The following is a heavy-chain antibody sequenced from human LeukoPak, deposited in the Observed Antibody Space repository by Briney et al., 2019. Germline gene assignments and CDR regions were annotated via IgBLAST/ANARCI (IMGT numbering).Heavy chain of an antibody. Sequence: SSETLSLTCAVYGGSFSGYYWSWIRQPPGKGLEWIGEINHSGSTNYNPSLKSRVTISVDTSKNQFPLKLSSVTAADTAVYYCARGRVAAAAPPFDYWGQGTLVTVSS. CDR3: ARGRVAAAAPPFDY. CDR1: GGSFSGYY. D-gene: IGHD6-13*01. J-gene: IGHJ4*02. CDR2: INHSGST. V-gene: IGHV4-34*01.